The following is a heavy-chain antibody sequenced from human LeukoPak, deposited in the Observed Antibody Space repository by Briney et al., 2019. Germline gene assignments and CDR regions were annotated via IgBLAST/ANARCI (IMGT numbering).Heavy chain of an antibody. CDR3: ARDGSYGGNSDGGY. CDR1: GFTFSSYS. J-gene: IGHJ4*02. CDR2: ISSSSSYI. Sequence: GGSLRLSCAASGFTFSSYSMNWVRQAPGKELEWVSSISSSSSYIYYADSVKGRFTISRDNAKNSLYLQMNSLRAEDTAVYYCARDGSYGGNSDGGYWGQGTLVTVSS. V-gene: IGHV3-21*01. D-gene: IGHD4-23*01.